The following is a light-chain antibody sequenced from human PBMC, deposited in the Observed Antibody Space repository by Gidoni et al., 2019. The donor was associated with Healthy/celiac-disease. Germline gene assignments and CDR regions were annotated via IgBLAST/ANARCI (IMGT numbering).Light chain of an antibody. CDR1: QGIRNY. V-gene: IGKV1-27*01. J-gene: IGKJ1*01. CDR2: AAS. Sequence: IQMTQSPSSLYASVGDRVTITCRASQGIRNYLAWYQQKPGKVPKLLIYAASTLQSGVPSRFSGSGSGTDFTLTISSLQPEDVATYYCQKYNSAPWTFGQGTKVEIK. CDR3: QKYNSAPWT.